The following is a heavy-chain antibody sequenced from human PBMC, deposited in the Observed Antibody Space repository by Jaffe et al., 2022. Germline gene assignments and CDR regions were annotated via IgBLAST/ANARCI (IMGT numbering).Heavy chain of an antibody. Sequence: QVQLVESGGGVVQPGGSLRLSCAASGFTFSNYAMHWVRQAPGKGLEWVAFIRYDGSNIYYADSVKGRFTISRDNSKNTLYLQMNSLRAEDTAVYYCAKRALHLGDLSFSGRFPYDAFDIWGQGTMVTVSS. CDR1: GFTFSNYA. J-gene: IGHJ3*02. V-gene: IGHV3-30*02. CDR3: AKRALHLGDLSFSGRFPYDAFDI. CDR2: IRYDGSNI. D-gene: IGHD3-16*02.